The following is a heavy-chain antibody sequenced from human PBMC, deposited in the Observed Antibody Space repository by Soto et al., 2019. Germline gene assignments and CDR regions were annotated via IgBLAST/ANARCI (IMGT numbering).Heavy chain of an antibody. CDR2: IYYSGST. V-gene: IGHV4-31*03. D-gene: IGHD2-21*01. J-gene: IGHJ4*02. CDR3: ARAHIARFDY. CDR1: GGSISSGGYY. Sequence: SETLSLTCTVSGGSISSGGYYWSWIRQHPGKGLEWIGYIYYSGSTYYNPSLKSRVTISVDTSKNQFSLKLSSVTAADTAVYYCARAHIARFDYWGQGTLVTVPQ.